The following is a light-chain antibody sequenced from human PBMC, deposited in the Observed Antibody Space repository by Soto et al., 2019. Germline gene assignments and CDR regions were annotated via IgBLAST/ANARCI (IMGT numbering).Light chain of an antibody. CDR3: QHHGDLIG. V-gene: IGKV3-20*01. Sequence: IILTQSPGTLSLSTGERVTLSCKASQTINNNYVAWYQQRPGRAPRLLVYGASARATGIPDRFRGSGAGTDFTLTISRLEPEDFAVYYCQHHGDLIGFGGGTKVDIK. CDR2: GAS. CDR1: QTINNNY. J-gene: IGKJ4*01.